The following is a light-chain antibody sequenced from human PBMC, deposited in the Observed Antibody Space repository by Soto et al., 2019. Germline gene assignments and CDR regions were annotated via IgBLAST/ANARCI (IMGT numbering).Light chain of an antibody. CDR2: GAS. V-gene: IGKV3-15*01. CDR1: ESVSSN. CDR3: QQRSNWPPIT. J-gene: IGKJ5*01. Sequence: EIVMTQSPATLSVSPGERATLSCRASESVSSNLAWYQQKPGQAPRLLIYGASTRATGIPARISGSGSGTEFTLTISSLQSEDFAIYYCQQRSNWPPITFGQGTRLETK.